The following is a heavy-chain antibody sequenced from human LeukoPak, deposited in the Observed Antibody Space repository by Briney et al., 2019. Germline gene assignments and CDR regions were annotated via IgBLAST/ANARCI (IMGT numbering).Heavy chain of an antibody. CDR3: ASITVAGIRSGGDY. Sequence: SETLSLTCSVSGVSISAYYWSWIRQPAGKGLEWIGRIYPGESIYASENTNYNPSLKSRVSMSGDTSKNQVSLKLRSVTAADTAVYYCASITVAGIRSGGDYWGQGTLVTVSS. V-gene: IGHV4-4*07. CDR2: IYPGESIYASENT. J-gene: IGHJ4*02. D-gene: IGHD6-19*01. CDR1: GVSISAYY.